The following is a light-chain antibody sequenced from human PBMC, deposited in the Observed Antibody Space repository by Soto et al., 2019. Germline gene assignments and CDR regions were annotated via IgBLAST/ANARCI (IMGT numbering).Light chain of an antibody. CDR1: TGAVTSGYY. Sequence: QNVVTQEPSLTVSPGGTVTLTCASSTGAVTSGYYPNWFQQKPGQAPRILIYSTYNKHSWTPARFSGSLLGGNAALTLSGVQPEDEAEYYCLLFSGGAWVIGGGTKLTVL. J-gene: IGLJ3*02. CDR3: LLFSGGAWV. V-gene: IGLV7-43*01. CDR2: STY.